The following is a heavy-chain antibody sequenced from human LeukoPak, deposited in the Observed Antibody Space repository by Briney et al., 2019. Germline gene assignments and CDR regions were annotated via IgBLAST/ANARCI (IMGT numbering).Heavy chain of an antibody. CDR2: IYYSGST. CDR1: GGSISSYH. D-gene: IGHD3-22*01. J-gene: IGHJ3*02. V-gene: IGHV4-59*01. CDR3: ASYDSSGYYVPDAFDI. Sequence: SETLSLTCTVSGGSISSYHWSWIRQPPGKGLEWIGYIYYSGSTNYNPSLKSRVTISVDTSKNQFSLKLSSVTAADTAVYYCASYDSSGYYVPDAFDIWGQGTMVTVSS.